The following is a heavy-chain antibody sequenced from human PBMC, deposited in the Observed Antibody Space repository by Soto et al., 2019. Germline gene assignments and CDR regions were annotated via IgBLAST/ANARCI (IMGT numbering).Heavy chain of an antibody. CDR3: ARLHCNSPNCVPLDP. CDR1: GGSISSGDYY. CDR2: IYYSGST. V-gene: IGHV4-30-4*01. D-gene: IGHD2-2*01. Sequence: LSLTCTVSGGSISSGDYYWSWIRQPPGKGLEWIGYIYYSGSTYYNPSLKSRVTISVDTSKNQFSLKLSSVTAADTAVYYCARLHCNSPNCVPLDPWGQGTLVTVSS. J-gene: IGHJ5*02.